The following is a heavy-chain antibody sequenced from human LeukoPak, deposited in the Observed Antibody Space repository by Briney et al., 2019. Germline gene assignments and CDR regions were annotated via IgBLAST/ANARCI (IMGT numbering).Heavy chain of an antibody. V-gene: IGHV4-59*01. CDR2: IYYSGST. CDR1: GGSISSYY. D-gene: IGHD3-10*01. CDR3: ARGYGSGSIDY. Sequence: SETLSLTCTVSGGSISSYYWSWIRQPPGKGLEWIGYIYYSGSTNYNPSLKSRVTISVDTSKNQFSLQLSSVTAADTAVYYCARGYGSGSIDYWGQGTLVTVSS. J-gene: IGHJ4*02.